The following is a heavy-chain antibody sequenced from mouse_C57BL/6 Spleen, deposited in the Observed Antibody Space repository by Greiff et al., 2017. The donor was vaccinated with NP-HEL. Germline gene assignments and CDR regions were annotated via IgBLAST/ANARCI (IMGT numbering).Heavy chain of an antibody. D-gene: IGHD2-1*01. CDR3: ARFYYGTHWYFDV. CDR1: GYTFTNYW. J-gene: IGHJ1*03. CDR2: IYPGGGYT. V-gene: IGHV1-63*01. Sequence: VQLQQSGAELVRPGTSVKMSCKASGYTFTNYWIGWAKQRPGHGLEWIGDIYPGGGYTNYNEKFKGKATLTADKSSSTAYMQFSSLTSEDSAIYYCARFYYGTHWYFDVWGTGTTVTVSS.